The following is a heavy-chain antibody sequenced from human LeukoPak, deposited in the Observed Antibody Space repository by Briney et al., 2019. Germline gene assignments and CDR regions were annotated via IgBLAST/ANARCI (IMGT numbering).Heavy chain of an antibody. CDR1: GFTFSSYS. D-gene: IGHD1-26*01. J-gene: IGHJ4*02. CDR3: ASLKVGATLGYDY. CDR2: ISSSSSTI. V-gene: IGHV3-48*01. Sequence: GGSLRLSCAASGFTFSSYSMNWVRQAPGKGLEWVSYISSSSSTIYYADSVKGRFTISRDNAKNSLYLQMNSLRAEDTAVYYCASLKVGATLGYDYWGQGTLVTVSS.